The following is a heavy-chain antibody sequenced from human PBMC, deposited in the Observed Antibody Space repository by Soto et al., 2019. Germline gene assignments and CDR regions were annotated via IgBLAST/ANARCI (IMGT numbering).Heavy chain of an antibody. Sequence: GGSLRVSCAASGFTVSSNYMSWVRQAPGKGLEWVSVIYSGGSTYYADSVKGRFTISRDNSKNTLYLQMNSLRAEDTAVYYCARDVTGIAAAAARYAFDIWGQGTMVTVSS. CDR3: ARDVTGIAAAAARYAFDI. J-gene: IGHJ3*02. CDR2: IYSGGST. D-gene: IGHD6-13*01. V-gene: IGHV3-66*01. CDR1: GFTVSSNY.